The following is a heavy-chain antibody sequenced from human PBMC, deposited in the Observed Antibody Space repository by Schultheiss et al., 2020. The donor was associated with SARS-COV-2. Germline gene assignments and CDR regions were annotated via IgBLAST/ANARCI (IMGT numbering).Heavy chain of an antibody. CDR2: IYPGDSDT. J-gene: IGHJ3*02. CDR1: GYSFTSYW. D-gene: IGHD2-15*01. CDR3: ARPYCSGGSCPRAFDI. V-gene: IGHV5-51*01. Sequence: GESLKISCKGSGYSFTSYWIGWVRQMPGKGLEWMGIIYPGDSDTRYSPSVQDQVSISADKSISTAYLQWSSLKASDTAMYYCARPYCSGGSCPRAFDIWGQGTMVTVSS.